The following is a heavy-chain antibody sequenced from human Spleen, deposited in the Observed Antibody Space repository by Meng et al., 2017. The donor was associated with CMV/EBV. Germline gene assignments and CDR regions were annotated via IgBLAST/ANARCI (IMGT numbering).Heavy chain of an antibody. J-gene: IGHJ5*02. D-gene: IGHD4-11*01. CDR3: ARGAYTVTSFAEGRFDP. CDR1: GFTFSDYY. V-gene: IGHV3-11*01. CDR2: ISPSGSTR. Sequence: GESLKISCVASGFTFSDYYMSWIRQDPGKGLEWVSHISPSGSTRYYADSVKGRFTISRDNAENSVYLQMNSLRAEDTAVYYCARGAYTVTSFAEGRFDPWGQGILVTVSS.